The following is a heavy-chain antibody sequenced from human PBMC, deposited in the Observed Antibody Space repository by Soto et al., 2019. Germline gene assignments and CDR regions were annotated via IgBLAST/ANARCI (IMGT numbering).Heavy chain of an antibody. D-gene: IGHD3-16*01. CDR3: AGGGTPIDY. J-gene: IGHJ4*02. CDR1: GYTFTNFG. Sequence: QVQLVQSGAEVKKPGASVKVSCKTSGYTFTNFGLSWVRQAPGQGLEWMGWISAYNGNTNYAQNFQGTVTMTTDRATSTAYSEPWSRRSDDTAVYYCAGGGTPIDYWGQGTLVTVSS. V-gene: IGHV1-18*01. CDR2: ISAYNGNT.